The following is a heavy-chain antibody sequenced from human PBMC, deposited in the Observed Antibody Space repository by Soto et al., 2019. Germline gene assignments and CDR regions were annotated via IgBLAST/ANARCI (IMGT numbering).Heavy chain of an antibody. V-gene: IGHV1-69*01. CDR2: IIPIFGTA. Sequence: QVQLVQSGAEVKKPGSSVKVSCKASGGTFSSYAISWVRQAPGQGLEWMGGIIPIFGTANYAQKFQGRVTITADESTSTAYMELSSLKSEDTAVYYWAGAGYYYDSSGYAAYDIWGQGTMVT. CDR3: AGAGYYYDSSGYAAYDI. CDR1: GGTFSSYA. J-gene: IGHJ3*02. D-gene: IGHD3-22*01.